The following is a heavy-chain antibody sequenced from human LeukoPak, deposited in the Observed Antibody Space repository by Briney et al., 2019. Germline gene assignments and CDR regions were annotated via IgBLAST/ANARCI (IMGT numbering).Heavy chain of an antibody. J-gene: IGHJ3*02. CDR1: GFTFSSYN. Sequence: PGGSLRLSCAASGFTFSSYNMNWVRQAPGKGLEWVSSISSSSRSYIYYADSVKGRFTVSRDNAKNSLYLQMNSLRAEDTAVYYCARTYYYDSSGYYSGAFDIWGQGKMVTVSS. CDR3: ARTYYYDSSGYYSGAFDI. V-gene: IGHV3-21*01. D-gene: IGHD3-22*01. CDR2: ISSSSRSYI.